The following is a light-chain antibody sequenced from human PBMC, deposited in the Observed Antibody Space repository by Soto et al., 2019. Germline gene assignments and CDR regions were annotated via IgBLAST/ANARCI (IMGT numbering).Light chain of an antibody. CDR3: QQYGNSPHT. J-gene: IGKJ5*01. Sequence: LALTQSPGSLSLSQGESGTLSCRASQSVSNNRLAWYQQKPGQAPRLLIYDASSSATGIPDRFSAIGSGTDYTLTISRLEPEDLAVYYCQQYGNSPHTFGRGTRLEIK. CDR2: DAS. CDR1: QSVSNNR. V-gene: IGKV3-20*01.